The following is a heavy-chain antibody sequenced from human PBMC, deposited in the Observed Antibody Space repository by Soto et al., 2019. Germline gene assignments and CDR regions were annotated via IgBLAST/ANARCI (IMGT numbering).Heavy chain of an antibody. Sequence: PVGSLRLYCAASGFTLTTYGVNWVRRAPGKGLEWVALLWYDGSNKYYGDSVRGRFTISRDNSKNTLSLQINSLRAEDTAVYYCSFFDYWGQGTLVTVSS. CDR1: GFTLTTYG. J-gene: IGHJ4*02. CDR2: LWYDGSNK. V-gene: IGHV3-33*01. CDR3: SFFDY.